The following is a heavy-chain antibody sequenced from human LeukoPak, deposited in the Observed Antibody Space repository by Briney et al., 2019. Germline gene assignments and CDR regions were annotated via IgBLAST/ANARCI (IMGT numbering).Heavy chain of an antibody. V-gene: IGHV3-23*01. CDR2: ISHDATGK. D-gene: IGHD6-19*01. CDR3: ARRDTSGWYSLDY. J-gene: IGHJ4*02. Sequence: GGSLRLSCVASGFTFSNHPMSWVRQAPGKGLEWVSSISHDATGKYYSDSVKGRFTISRGKSKNTLSLQMNSLRFEDTAVYFCARRDTSGWYSLDYWGQGIVVTVFS. CDR1: GFTFSNHP.